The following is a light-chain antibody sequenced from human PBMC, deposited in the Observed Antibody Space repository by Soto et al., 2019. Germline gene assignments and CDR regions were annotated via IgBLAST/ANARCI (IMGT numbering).Light chain of an antibody. CDR2: GAS. CDR1: QSFSSTF. CDR3: QQYASSVT. V-gene: IGKV3-20*01. J-gene: IGKJ1*01. Sequence: EILLTQSPDSLSLSPGDRATLSCRASQSFSSTFFAWYQQKPGQAPRLLIYGASSRATGIPDRFSGSGSGTDFTLSISRLEPEDFAVYYCQQYASSVTFGQRTKVEIK.